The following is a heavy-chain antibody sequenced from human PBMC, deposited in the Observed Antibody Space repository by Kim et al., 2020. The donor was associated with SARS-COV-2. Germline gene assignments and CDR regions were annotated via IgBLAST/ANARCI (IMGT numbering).Heavy chain of an antibody. J-gene: IGHJ4*02. Sequence: YSGSTNYDPALKSRVTISVDTSKNQFSLKLSSVTAADTAVYYCAREGGDYWGQGTLVTVSS. CDR2: YSGST. CDR3: AREGGDY. V-gene: IGHV4-59*01.